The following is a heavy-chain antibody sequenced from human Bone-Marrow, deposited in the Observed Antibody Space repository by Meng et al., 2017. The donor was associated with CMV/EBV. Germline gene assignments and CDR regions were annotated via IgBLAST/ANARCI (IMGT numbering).Heavy chain of an antibody. D-gene: IGHD1-26*01. CDR2: INPSAGYI. J-gene: IGHJ4*02. CDR3: AREGDGIGSATWGFFDH. CDR1: YTFTNNY. V-gene: IGHV1-46*01. Sequence: YTFTNNYIHWIRQAPGQGLEWMGIINPSAGYIKWPRKFQGRVTLTRDTSTGTAYMELNSLTYEDTAIYYCAREGDGIGSATWGFFDHWGQGALVTVSS.